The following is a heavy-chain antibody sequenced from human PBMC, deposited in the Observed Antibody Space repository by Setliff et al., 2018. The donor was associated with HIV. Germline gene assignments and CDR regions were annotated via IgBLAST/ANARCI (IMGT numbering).Heavy chain of an antibody. CDR2: ISSSSTYT. D-gene: IGHD6-13*01. CDR1: GFAFISDYY. Sequence: PGGSLRLSCAASGFAFISDYYMSWIRQAPGKGLEWVSYISSSSTYTNYLDSVKGRFTISRDNAKNSLYLQMNSLRAEDTAVYYCARSRAAGFDYWGQGTLVTVSS. V-gene: IGHV3-11*06. J-gene: IGHJ4*02. CDR3: ARSRAAGFDY.